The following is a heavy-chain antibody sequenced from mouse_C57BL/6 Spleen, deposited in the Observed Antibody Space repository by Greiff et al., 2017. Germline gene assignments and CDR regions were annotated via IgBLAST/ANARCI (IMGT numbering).Heavy chain of an antibody. CDR3: TGPYYSNYDWYFDV. V-gene: IGHV6-3*01. CDR1: GFTFSNYW. Sequence: EVQLVESGGGLVQPGGSMKLSCVASGFTFSNYWMNWVRQSPEKGLEWVAQIRLKSDNYATHYAESVKGRFTISRDDSKSSVYLQMNNLRAEDTGIYYCTGPYYSNYDWYFDVWGTGTTVTVSS. CDR2: IRLKSDNYAT. J-gene: IGHJ1*03. D-gene: IGHD2-5*01.